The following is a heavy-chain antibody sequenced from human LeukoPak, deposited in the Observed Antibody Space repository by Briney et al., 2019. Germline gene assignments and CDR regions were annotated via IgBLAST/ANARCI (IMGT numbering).Heavy chain of an antibody. CDR3: AKPNRDTAMVDY. CDR2: IRYDGSNK. V-gene: IGHV3-30*02. D-gene: IGHD5-18*01. J-gene: IGHJ4*02. CDR1: GFTFSSYA. Sequence: PGGSLRLSCAASGFTFSSYAMSWVRQAPGKGLEWVAFIRYDGSNKYYADSVKGRFTISRDNSKNTLYLQMNSLRAEDTAVYYCAKPNRDTAMVDYWGQGTLVTVSS.